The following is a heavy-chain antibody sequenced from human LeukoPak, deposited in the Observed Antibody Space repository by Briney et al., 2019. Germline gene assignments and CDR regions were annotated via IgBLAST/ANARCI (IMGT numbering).Heavy chain of an antibody. D-gene: IGHD2-21*01. CDR2: ISSSSSYI. J-gene: IGHJ4*02. CDR1: GYTFSSYS. Sequence: GGPLRLSCAASGYTFSSYSMNWARQAPGKGLEWVSSISSSSSYIYYADSVKGRFTISRVNAKNSLYLQMNSLRAEDTAVYYCARSDGLDYWGQGTLVTVSS. CDR3: ARSDGLDY. V-gene: IGHV3-21*01.